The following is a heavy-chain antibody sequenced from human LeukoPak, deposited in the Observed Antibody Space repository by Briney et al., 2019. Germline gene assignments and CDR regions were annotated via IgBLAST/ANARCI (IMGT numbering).Heavy chain of an antibody. V-gene: IGHV3-11*04. CDR2: ISSSAGTI. CDR1: GFTFRDYY. CDR3: ATSVTRRRLDWFIDL. D-gene: IGHD4-17*01. J-gene: IGHJ2*01. Sequence: GSLRLSCAASGFTFRDYYMSWIRQAPGKGLEWISYISSSAGTIHYVDSVKGRFTISRDNAKNSLYLQMDSLRVEDTAVYYCATSVTRRRLDWFIDLWGRGTLVSVSS.